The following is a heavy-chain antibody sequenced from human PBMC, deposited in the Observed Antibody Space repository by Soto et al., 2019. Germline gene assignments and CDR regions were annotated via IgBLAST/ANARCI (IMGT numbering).Heavy chain of an antibody. CDR1: GGSISSYY. CDR2: IYYSGST. CDR3: ARGAFGYSYGHGMDV. J-gene: IGHJ6*02. Sequence: QVQLQESGPGLVKPSETLSLTCTVSGGSISSYYWSWIRQPPGKGLEWIGYIYYSGSTNYNPSLQSRVTISVDTSKNQFALKLSSVTAADTAVYYCARGAFGYSYGHGMDVWGQGTTVTVSS. D-gene: IGHD5-18*01. V-gene: IGHV4-59*01.